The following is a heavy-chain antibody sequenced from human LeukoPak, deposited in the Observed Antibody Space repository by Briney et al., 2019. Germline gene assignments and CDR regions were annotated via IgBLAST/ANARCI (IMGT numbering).Heavy chain of an antibody. V-gene: IGHV1-8*01. J-gene: IGHJ4*02. CDR1: GYTYTSYD. CDR2: MNPNSGNT. D-gene: IGHD3-22*01. Sequence: ASVKVSGKASGYTYTSYDINWVRQATGQGLEWMGWMNPNSGNTGYAQKFQGRVTMTRNTSISTAYMELRSLRSDDTAVYYCAREEGDSSGELDYWGQGTLVTVSS. CDR3: AREEGDSSGELDY.